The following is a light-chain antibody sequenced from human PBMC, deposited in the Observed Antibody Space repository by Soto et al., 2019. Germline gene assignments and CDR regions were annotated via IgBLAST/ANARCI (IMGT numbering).Light chain of an antibody. CDR3: QQTYSTPGWT. J-gene: IGKJ1*01. V-gene: IGKV3-20*01. CDR1: QIVSSSY. CDR2: GAS. Sequence: EIRLTKSPRTLSLSPGERATLPCRASQIVSSSYLAWYQQKPGQAPRLLIYGASSRAAGISDRFSGSGSGTDFTLTISSLQPEDFATYYCQQTYSTPGWTFGQGTKVDI.